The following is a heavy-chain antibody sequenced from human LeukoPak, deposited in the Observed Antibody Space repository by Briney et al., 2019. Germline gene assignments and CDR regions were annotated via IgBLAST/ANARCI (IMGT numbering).Heavy chain of an antibody. CDR3: ARVGGSSSVDY. D-gene: IGHD6-6*01. V-gene: IGHV4-59*01. Sequence: SETPSLTCTVSGGSISSYYWSWIRQPPGKGLEWIGYIYYSGSTNYNPSLKSRVTISVDTSKNQFSLKLSSVTAADTAVYYCARVGGSSSVDYWGQGTLVTVSS. CDR2: IYYSGST. CDR1: GGSISSYY. J-gene: IGHJ4*02.